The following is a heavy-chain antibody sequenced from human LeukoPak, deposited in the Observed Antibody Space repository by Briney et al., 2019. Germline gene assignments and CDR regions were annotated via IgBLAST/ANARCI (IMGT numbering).Heavy chain of an antibody. D-gene: IGHD3-22*01. CDR1: GFTFSSYG. CDR2: ISYDGSDK. CDR3: ARSNYYDSRSWGFDI. Sequence: GRSLRLSCAASGFTFSSYGMHWVRQAPGKGLEWVAIISYDGSDKYYVDSVKGRFTISRDNSKNTLYLQMNSLRAEDTAVYYCARSNYYDSRSWGFDIWGQGTMVTVSS. J-gene: IGHJ3*02. V-gene: IGHV3-30*03.